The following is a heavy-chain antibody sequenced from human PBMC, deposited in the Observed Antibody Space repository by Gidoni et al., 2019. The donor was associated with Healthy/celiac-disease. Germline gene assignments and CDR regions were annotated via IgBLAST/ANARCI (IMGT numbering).Heavy chain of an antibody. D-gene: IGHD2-21*02. CDR2: ISGSGGST. Sequence: EVQLLESGGGLVQPGWPLRLSCAASGFTFSSYAMSWVRQAPGKGLEWVSDISGSGGSTYYADAVKGRFTISRDNSKNTLYLQMNSLRAEDTAVYYCAKDLSIVVVTADYWGQGTLVTVSS. CDR1: GFTFSSYA. V-gene: IGHV3-23*01. J-gene: IGHJ4*02. CDR3: AKDLSIVVVTADY.